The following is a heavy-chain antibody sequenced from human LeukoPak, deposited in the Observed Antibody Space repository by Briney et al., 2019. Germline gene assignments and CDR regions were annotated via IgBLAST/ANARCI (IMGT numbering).Heavy chain of an antibody. CDR1: GGSISSYY. J-gene: IGHJ6*03. V-gene: IGHV4-59*12. CDR2: IYYSGST. CDR3: ARGYSSSWYSYYYYMDV. D-gene: IGHD6-13*01. Sequence: KTSETLSLTCTVSGGSISSYYWSWIRQPPGKGLEWIGSIYYSGSTYYNPSLKSRVTISVDTSKNQFSLKLSSMTAADTAVYYCARGYSSSWYSYYYYMDVWGKGTTVTVSS.